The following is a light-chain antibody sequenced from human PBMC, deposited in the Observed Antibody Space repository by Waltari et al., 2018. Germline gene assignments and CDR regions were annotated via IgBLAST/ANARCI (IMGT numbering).Light chain of an antibody. CDR2: DDS. CDR3: QVWDGSSDHYV. V-gene: IGLV3-21*03. CDR1: NIGSKN. Sequence: SYVLAHPASVPVAPGKTPSITCDGPNIGSKNVHWYQLRPGQAPVLVVHDDSDRPSGIPERFSGSNSGNTATLIISGVEAGDEADYFCQVWDGSSDHYVFGTGTAVTV. J-gene: IGLJ1*01.